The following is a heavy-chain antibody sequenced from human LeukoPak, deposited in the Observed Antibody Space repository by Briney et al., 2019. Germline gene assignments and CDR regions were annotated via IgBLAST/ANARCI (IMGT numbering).Heavy chain of an antibody. J-gene: IGHJ6*03. V-gene: IGHV3-7*01. CDR2: IKQDGSEK. Sequence: GGSLRLSCAASGFTSSSYWMSWVREAPGKGLEWVANIKQDGSEKYYVDSVKGRFTISRDNAKNSLYLQMNSLRAEDTAVYYCARAHYDSSGYYVWGYYYMDVWGKGTTVTVSS. D-gene: IGHD3-22*01. CDR1: GFTSSSYW. CDR3: ARAHYDSSGYYVWGYYYMDV.